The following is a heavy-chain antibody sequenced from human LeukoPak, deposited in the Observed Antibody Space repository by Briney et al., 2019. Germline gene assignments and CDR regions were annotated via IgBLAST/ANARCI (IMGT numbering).Heavy chain of an antibody. CDR3: ARDPSFYGMDV. J-gene: IGHJ6*02. V-gene: IGHV3-48*01. CDR1: GFTFSSFS. Sequence: GGSLRLSCAASGFTFSSFSMNWVRQAPGKGLEWVSYISDNSITIYYADSVKGRFTISRDSAKNSLYLQMNSLRAEDTAVYFCARDPSFYGMDVWGQGTTVIVS. CDR2: ISDNSITI.